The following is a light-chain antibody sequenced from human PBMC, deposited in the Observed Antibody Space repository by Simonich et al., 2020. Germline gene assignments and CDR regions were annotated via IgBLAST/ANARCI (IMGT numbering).Light chain of an antibody. V-gene: IGLV3-27*01. CDR2: KDS. J-gene: IGLJ3*02. CDR1: GLAKQY. CDR3: YSAADNNLV. Sequence: SYELTQPSSVTVSPGQTARITCSGDGLAKQYARWFQQKPGQDPVLVIYKDSERPSGIPERFSGSSSGTTVTLTISGAQVEDEADYYCYSAADNNLVFGGGTKLTVL.